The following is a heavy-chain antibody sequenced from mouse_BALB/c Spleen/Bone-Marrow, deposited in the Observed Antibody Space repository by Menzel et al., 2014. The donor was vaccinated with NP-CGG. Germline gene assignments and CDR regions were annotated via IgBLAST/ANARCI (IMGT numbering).Heavy chain of an antibody. CDR3: ARGITTRGGDC. Sequence: QVHVKQSGPELVKPGASVRISCKASGYTFTSYYIHWVKQRPGQGLEWIGWIYPGNVNAQYNEKFMGKATLTADKSSSTAYMQLSSLTSKGSAVYFCARGITTRGGDCWGQGTTLTVSS. CDR2: IYPGNVNA. J-gene: IGHJ2*01. D-gene: IGHD2-4*01. V-gene: IGHV1S56*01. CDR1: GYTFTSYY.